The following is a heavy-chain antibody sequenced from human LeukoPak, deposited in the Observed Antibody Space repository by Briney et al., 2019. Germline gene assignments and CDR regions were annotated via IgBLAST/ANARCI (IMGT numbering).Heavy chain of an antibody. Sequence: GGSLRLSCVASGFSFSDYYMSWIRQAPGKGLEWVANIKQDGSEKYYVDSVKGRFTISRDNAKNSLYLQMNSLRAEDTAVYYCARDEGGWFDPWGQGTLVTVSS. D-gene: IGHD2-15*01. CDR2: IKQDGSEK. V-gene: IGHV3-7*01. J-gene: IGHJ5*02. CDR3: ARDEGGWFDP. CDR1: GFSFSDYY.